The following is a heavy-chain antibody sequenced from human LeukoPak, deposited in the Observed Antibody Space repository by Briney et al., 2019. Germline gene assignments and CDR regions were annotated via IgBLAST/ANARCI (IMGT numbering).Heavy chain of an antibody. CDR2: ISSSCSTI. V-gene: IGHV3-48*03. CDR3: ARDRWFGEIDY. D-gene: IGHD3-10*01. CDR1: GFTFSSYE. Sequence: GGSLRLSCAASGFTFSSYEMNWVRQAPGKGLEGVSYISSSCSTIYYTDSVKGRFTISRDNAKNSMYLQMNSLRAEDTAVYYCARDRWFGEIDYWGQGTLVTVSS. J-gene: IGHJ4*02.